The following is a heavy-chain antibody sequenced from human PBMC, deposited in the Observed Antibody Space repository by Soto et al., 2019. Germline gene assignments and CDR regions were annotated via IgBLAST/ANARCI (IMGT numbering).Heavy chain of an antibody. CDR3: ARGSWDDVSGHYYMDV. Sequence: SQTLSLTCDISGDSVSSNSAGWNWIRQTPSRGLEWLGRTYYKSKWYYTYAASVKSRITVSPDASKNKFSLQLTSMTPEDTAVYYCARGSWDDVSGHYYMDVWDKGTTVTVSS. V-gene: IGHV6-1*01. D-gene: IGHD1-1*01. J-gene: IGHJ6*03. CDR2: TYYKSKWYY. CDR1: GDSVSSNSAG.